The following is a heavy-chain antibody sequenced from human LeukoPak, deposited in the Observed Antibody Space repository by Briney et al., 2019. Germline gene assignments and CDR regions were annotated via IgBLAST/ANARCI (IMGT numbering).Heavy chain of an antibody. CDR2: IVVGSGNT. Sequence: SVKVSCKASGFTFTSSAMQWVRQARGQRLEWIGWIVVGSGNTNYAQKFQERVTITRDMSTSTAYMELSSLRSEDTAVYYCARETSQKGAHYMDVWGKGTTVTISS. V-gene: IGHV1-58*02. J-gene: IGHJ6*03. D-gene: IGHD3-16*01. CDR3: ARETSQKGAHYMDV. CDR1: GFTFTSSA.